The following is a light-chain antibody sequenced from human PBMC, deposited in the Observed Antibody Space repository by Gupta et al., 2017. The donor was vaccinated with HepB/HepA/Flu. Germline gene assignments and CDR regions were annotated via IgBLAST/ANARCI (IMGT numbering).Light chain of an antibody. CDR3: QQYNISPLV. Sequence: EIVLTQTPGTLSLSVGERATLSCRASQNDVSLLIAWYQQKHGQAPRLLMDADSSRATGIPDRFRASGSGTDFTLTISRLEPEDFAVYYCQQYNISPLVFGGGTKVEI. V-gene: IGKV3-20*01. CDR2: ADS. CDR1: QNDVSLL. J-gene: IGKJ4*01.